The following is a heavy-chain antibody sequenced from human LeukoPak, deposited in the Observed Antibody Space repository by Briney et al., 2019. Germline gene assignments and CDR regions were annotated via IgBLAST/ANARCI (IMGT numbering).Heavy chain of an antibody. CDR1: GFTFSSYS. CDR3: ARVLTYDYVWGSRSYY. J-gene: IGHJ4*02. V-gene: IGHV3-48*02. CDR2: IPRSRRTK. D-gene: IGHD3-16*01. Sequence: GGSLRLSCAASGFTFSSYSMNWVRQAPGKGLEWVSYIPRSRRTKYYADSVKGRFTISRDNAKNSLYLQMNSLRDEDTAVYYCARVLTYDYVWGSRSYYWGQGTLVTV.